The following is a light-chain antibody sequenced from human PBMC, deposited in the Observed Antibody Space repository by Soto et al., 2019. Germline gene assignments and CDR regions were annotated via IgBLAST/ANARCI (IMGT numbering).Light chain of an antibody. CDR3: QSYDSSLNRI. Sequence: QSVLTQPPSVSGAPGQRVTISCTGSSSNIGAGYDVHWYQQLPGTAPKLLIYGNNNRPSGVPDRFSGSKSGTSASLAITGLQAEDEADYYCQSYDSSLNRIFGGGTKVTVL. J-gene: IGLJ2*01. V-gene: IGLV1-40*01. CDR2: GNN. CDR1: SSNIGAGYD.